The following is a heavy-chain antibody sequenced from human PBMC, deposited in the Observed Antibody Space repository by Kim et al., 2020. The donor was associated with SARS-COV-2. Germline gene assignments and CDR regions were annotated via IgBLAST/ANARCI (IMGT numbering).Heavy chain of an antibody. Sequence: SETLSLTCTVSGGSISSSSYYWGWIRQPPGKGLEWIGSIYYSGSTYYNPSLKSRVTISVDTSKNQFSLKLSSVTAADTAVYYCARESGIAAAGTFDYWGQGTLVTVSS. CDR1: GGSISSSSYY. V-gene: IGHV4-39*07. CDR3: ARESGIAAAGTFDY. J-gene: IGHJ4*02. D-gene: IGHD6-13*01. CDR2: IYYSGST.